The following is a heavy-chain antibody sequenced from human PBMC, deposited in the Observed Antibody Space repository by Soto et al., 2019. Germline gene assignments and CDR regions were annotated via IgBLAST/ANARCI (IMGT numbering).Heavy chain of an antibody. CDR2: IYYSGST. D-gene: IGHD5-12*01. CDR3: ARRRTSGYESAYYYMDV. J-gene: IGHJ6*03. CDR1: GGSISSYY. Sequence: SETLSLICTVSGGSISSYYWSWIRQPPGKGLEWIAYIYYSGSTNYNPSLKSRVTISVDTSKNQFSLKLSSVTAADTAVYYCARRRTSGYESAYYYMDVWGKGTTVTVSS. V-gene: IGHV4-59*08.